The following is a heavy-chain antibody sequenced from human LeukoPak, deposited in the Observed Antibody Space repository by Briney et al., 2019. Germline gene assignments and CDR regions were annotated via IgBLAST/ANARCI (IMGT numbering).Heavy chain of an antibody. CDR3: AKGPELQY. Sequence: GGSLRLSCAASGFTFSSYGMHGVRQAPGKGLEWVAVISYDGSNKYYADSVKGRFTISRDNSKKTLYLQMNSLRAEDTAVYYCAKGPELQYWGQGTLVTVSS. D-gene: IGHD2-15*01. CDR1: GFTFSSYG. J-gene: IGHJ4*02. CDR2: ISYDGSNK. V-gene: IGHV3-30*18.